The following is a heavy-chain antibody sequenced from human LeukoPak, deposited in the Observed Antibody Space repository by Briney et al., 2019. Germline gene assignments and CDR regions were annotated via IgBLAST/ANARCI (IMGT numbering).Heavy chain of an antibody. CDR1: GFTFSSYD. D-gene: IGHD2-2*01. J-gene: IGHJ4*02. CDR2: IRYDGSNK. Sequence: PGGSLRLSCAASGFTFSSYDMHWVRQAPGKGLEWVAFIRYDGSNKYYADSVKGRFTISRDNSKNTLYLQMNSLRAEDTAVYYCAKVVPAAPVGYWGQGTLVTVSS. CDR3: AKVVPAAPVGY. V-gene: IGHV3-30*02.